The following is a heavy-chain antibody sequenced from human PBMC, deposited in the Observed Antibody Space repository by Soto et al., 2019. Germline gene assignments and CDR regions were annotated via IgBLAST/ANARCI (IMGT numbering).Heavy chain of an antibody. CDR2: ISGSGGST. Sequence: GGSLRLSCAASGFTFSSYAMSWVRQAPGKGLEWVSAISGSGGSTYYADSVKGRFTISRDNSKNTLYLQMNSLRAEDTAVYYCAKQYCTNGVCSPKRHYFDYWGQGTLVTVSS. V-gene: IGHV3-23*01. CDR3: AKQYCTNGVCSPKRHYFDY. CDR1: GFTFSSYA. D-gene: IGHD2-8*01. J-gene: IGHJ4*02.